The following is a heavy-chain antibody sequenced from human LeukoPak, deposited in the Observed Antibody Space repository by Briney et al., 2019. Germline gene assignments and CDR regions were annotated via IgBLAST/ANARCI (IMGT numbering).Heavy chain of an antibody. D-gene: IGHD4-17*01. CDR2: IKQDGTEK. CDR3: ARPTAVTLVDAFNI. Sequence: GGSLRLSCAASGFTLSSYFMSWVRQAPGKGLEWVANIKQDGTEKYYVDSVKGRFTISRDNAKNSLYLQMNSLRDVDTAVYFCARPTAVTLVDAFNIWGLGTMVTVSS. CDR1: GFTLSSYF. V-gene: IGHV3-7*04. J-gene: IGHJ3*02.